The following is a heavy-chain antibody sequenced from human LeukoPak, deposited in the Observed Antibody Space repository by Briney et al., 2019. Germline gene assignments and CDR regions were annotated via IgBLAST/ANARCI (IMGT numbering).Heavy chain of an antibody. CDR1: GYSFNTYG. CDR3: AREQGADNAFDI. J-gene: IGHJ3*02. Sequence: GASVKVSCKASGYSFNTYGITWVRQAPGQGLEWMGWISAYSGNTNYAQKFQGRVTMTTDTSTSTAYMELSRLRSDDTAVYYCAREQGADNAFDIWGQGTMVTVSS. V-gene: IGHV1-18*01. CDR2: ISAYSGNT. D-gene: IGHD1-26*01.